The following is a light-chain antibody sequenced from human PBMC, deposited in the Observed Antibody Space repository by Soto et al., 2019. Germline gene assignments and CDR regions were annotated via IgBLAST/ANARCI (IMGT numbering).Light chain of an antibody. CDR1: QSISSY. V-gene: IGKV1-39*01. Sequence: DIQMTQSPSSLSASVGDRVTITCRASQSISSYLNWYQQKPGKAPKLLIYAASSLQSGVPSRFSGSGSGTEYTRTISSLQPEDCATYCCQQSDSTPYTFGQGTKLEIK. CDR2: AAS. J-gene: IGKJ2*01. CDR3: QQSDSTPYT.